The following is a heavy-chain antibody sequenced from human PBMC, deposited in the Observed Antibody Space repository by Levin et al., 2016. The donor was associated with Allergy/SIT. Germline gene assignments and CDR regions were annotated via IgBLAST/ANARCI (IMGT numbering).Heavy chain of an antibody. J-gene: IGHJ6*02. CDR3: AKHSGYFSDSSTYNGMDV. CDR1: GGTFSSDA. V-gene: IGHV1-69*13. CDR2: IIPIFGAP. D-gene: IGHD3-22*01. Sequence: SVKVSCKASGGTFSSDAISWVRQAPGQGLEWMGGIIPIFGAPNYAQKFQGRVTISADEYTSTAYMEMSSLRSEDTAVYYCAKHSGYFSDSSTYNGMDVWGQGTTVTVSS.